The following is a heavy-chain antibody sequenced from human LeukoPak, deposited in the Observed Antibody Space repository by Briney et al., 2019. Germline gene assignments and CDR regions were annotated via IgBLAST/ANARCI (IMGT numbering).Heavy chain of an antibody. D-gene: IGHD4-17*01. J-gene: IGHJ5*02. CDR1: GFTFSSYS. V-gene: IGHV3-21*01. Sequence: GGSLRLSCAASGFTFSSYSMNWVRQAPGKGLEWVSSISSSSSYIYYADSVKGRFTISRDNAKNSLYLQMNSLRAEDTAVYYCASDPGYGDYGGWFDPWGQGTLVTVSS. CDR2: ISSSSSYI. CDR3: ASDPGYGDYGGWFDP.